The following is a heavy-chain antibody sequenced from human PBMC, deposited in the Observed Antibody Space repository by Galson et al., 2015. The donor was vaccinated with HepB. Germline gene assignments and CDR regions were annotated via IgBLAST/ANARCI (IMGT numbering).Heavy chain of an antibody. V-gene: IGHV1-46*04. CDR1: GYTFTSKY. D-gene: IGHD3-22*01. Sequence: SVKVSCKASGYTFTSKYLQWVRQAPGQGLEWMGIINPSDGSTDYARKLRGRVTMTRDTPTSTVYMELSSLRSEDTAMYYCARGRHYYDSSGQGPFDYWGQGTLVTVPS. CDR2: INPSDGST. CDR3: ARGRHYYDSSGQGPFDY. J-gene: IGHJ4*02.